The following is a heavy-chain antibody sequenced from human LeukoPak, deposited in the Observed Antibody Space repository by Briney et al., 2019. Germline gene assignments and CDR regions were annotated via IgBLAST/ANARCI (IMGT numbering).Heavy chain of an antibody. Sequence: PGGSLRLSCAASGFTFSSYAMNWVRQAPGKGLQWVSALSGSGLSKYYADSVKGRFTISRDNSKNTLYLQMNSLRAEDTAVYYRARVEMATISPRQSYADYWGQGTLVTVSS. CDR1: GFTFSSYA. CDR3: ARVEMATISPRQSYADY. J-gene: IGHJ4*02. V-gene: IGHV3-23*01. CDR2: LSGSGLSK. D-gene: IGHD5-24*01.